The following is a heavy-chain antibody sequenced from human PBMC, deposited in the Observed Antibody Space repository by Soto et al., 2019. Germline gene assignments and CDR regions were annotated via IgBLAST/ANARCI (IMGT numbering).Heavy chain of an antibody. J-gene: IGHJ1*01. V-gene: IGHV3-48*04. CDR2: ISGSSSTI. Sequence: PGGSLRLACAASGFILSSYSMNWVRQAPGKGLEWFSYISGSSSTIDYADSVKGRFTISRDNAKNSMYLQMDSLRIEDTAVYYCVGGYLFYFWGRGALVPVSA. CDR3: VGGYLFYF. D-gene: IGHD3-16*01. CDR1: GFILSSYS.